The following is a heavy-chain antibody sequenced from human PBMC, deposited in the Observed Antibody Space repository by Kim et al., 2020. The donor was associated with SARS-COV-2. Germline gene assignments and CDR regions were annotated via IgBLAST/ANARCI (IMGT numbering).Heavy chain of an antibody. V-gene: IGHV3-23*01. CDR3: ASYCGGTSCYQGFDY. D-gene: IGHD2-15*01. J-gene: IGHJ4*02. Sequence: ADRVKGRYTISRENSKNTLYLQMNGLRAEDTALYYCASYCGGTSCYQGFDYWGQGTLVTVSS.